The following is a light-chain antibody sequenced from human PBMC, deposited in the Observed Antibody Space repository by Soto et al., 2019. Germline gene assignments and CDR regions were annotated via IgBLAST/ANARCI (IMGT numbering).Light chain of an antibody. CDR1: TSNIGDAS. Sequence: QSVLTQPPSVSAAPGQRVAISCSGSTSNIGDASVAWYQQLPGTAPKLLIYDNYKRPSGIPDRFSGAKYGTSATLVTTGLQTGDEATYYCGTWDRSLNAEVFGGGTQLTVL. V-gene: IGLV1-51*01. CDR3: GTWDRSLNAEV. J-gene: IGLJ7*01. CDR2: DNY.